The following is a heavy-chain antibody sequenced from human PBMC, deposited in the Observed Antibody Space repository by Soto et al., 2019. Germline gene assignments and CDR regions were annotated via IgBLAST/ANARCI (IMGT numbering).Heavy chain of an antibody. CDR3: AGVGSSSWYDFDY. Sequence: GGSLRLSCAASGFTFSSYSMNWVRQAPGKGLEWVSSISSSSSYIYYADSVKGRFTISRDNAKNSLYLQMNSLRAEDTAVYYCAGVGSSSWYDFDYWGQGTLVTVSS. J-gene: IGHJ4*02. D-gene: IGHD6-13*01. CDR1: GFTFSSYS. V-gene: IGHV3-21*01. CDR2: ISSSSSYI.